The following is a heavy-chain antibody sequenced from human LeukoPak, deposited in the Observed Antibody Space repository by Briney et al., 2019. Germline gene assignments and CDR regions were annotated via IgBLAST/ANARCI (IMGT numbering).Heavy chain of an antibody. CDR1: GYSISSGYY. V-gene: IGHV4-38-2*02. CDR2: IYYSGST. Sequence: SETLSLTCTVSGYSISSGYYWGWISQPPGKGLEWIGSIYYSGSTYKKPSLKSRVTISVDTSKNQFSLKLSSVTAADTAVYHCASTRGTLERLGDENDGAFDIWGQGTMVTVSS. CDR3: ASTRGTLERLGDENDGAFDI. J-gene: IGHJ3*02. D-gene: IGHD3-16*01.